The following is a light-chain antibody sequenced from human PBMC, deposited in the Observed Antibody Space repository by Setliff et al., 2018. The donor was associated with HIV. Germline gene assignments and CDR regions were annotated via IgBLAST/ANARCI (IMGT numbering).Light chain of an antibody. CDR1: SSDVNGYNY. CDR2: EVS. CDR3: SSYTSSSTPYV. V-gene: IGLV2-14*01. J-gene: IGLJ1*01. Sequence: QSVLAQSASVSGSPGQSITISCTGTSSDVNGYNYVSWYQQHPGKAPKLMIYEVSNRPSGGSNRFSGSKSGNTASLTISGLQAEDEADYYCSSYTSSSTPYVFGTGTKVTVL.